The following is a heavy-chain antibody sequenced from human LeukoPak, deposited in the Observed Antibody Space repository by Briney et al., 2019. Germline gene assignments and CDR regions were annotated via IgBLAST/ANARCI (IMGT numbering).Heavy chain of an antibody. CDR1: GFTLGDYA. Sequence: GGSLRLSCTASGFTLGDYAMSWFRQAPGKGLEWVGFIRSKVYGGTTEYAASVKGRFIISRDDSKSIAYLQMNSLKIEDTAVYYCARVRVAYCGGDCYSDYWGQGTLVTVSS. J-gene: IGHJ4*02. V-gene: IGHV3-49*03. D-gene: IGHD2-21*02. CDR2: IRSKVYGGTT. CDR3: ARVRVAYCGGDCYSDY.